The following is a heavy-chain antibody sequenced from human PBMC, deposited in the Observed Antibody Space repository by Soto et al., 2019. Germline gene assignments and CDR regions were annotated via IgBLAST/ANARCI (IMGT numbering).Heavy chain of an antibody. CDR1: GASISGFY. CDR3: VRDGTKTLRDWFDP. J-gene: IGHJ5*02. Sequence: SETLSLTCTVSGASISGFYWSWIRKSAGKGLEWIGRIYATGTTDYNPSLKSRVMMLVDTSKKQFSLKLRSVTAADTAVYYCVRDGTKTLRDWFDPWGQGISVTVSS. V-gene: IGHV4-4*07. D-gene: IGHD1-1*01. CDR2: IYATGTT.